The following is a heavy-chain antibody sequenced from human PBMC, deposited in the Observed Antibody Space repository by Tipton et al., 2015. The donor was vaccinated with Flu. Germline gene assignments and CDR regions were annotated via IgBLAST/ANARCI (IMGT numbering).Heavy chain of an antibody. CDR3: ARDLRITMIRGIRVAYCGMDF. CDR1: GFVVSSNY. CDR2: IISGGTP. V-gene: IGHV3-53*01. D-gene: IGHD3-10*01. Sequence: SLRLSCAASGFVVSSNYMTWVRQTPGKGLEWVAAIISGGTPYYADTVRGRFSISRDETNNTLYLHMGSPRVEDTAVYYCARDLRITMIRGIRVAYCGMDFWGQGTTVIVS. J-gene: IGHJ6*02.